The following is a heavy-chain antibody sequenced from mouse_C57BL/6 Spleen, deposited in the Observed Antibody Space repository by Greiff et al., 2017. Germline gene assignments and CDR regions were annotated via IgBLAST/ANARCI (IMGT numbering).Heavy chain of an antibody. CDR3: ARWGYYYGSTNMDY. Sequence: EVQLQQSGPELVKPGASVKISCKASGYTFTDYYMNWVKQSHGKSLEWIGDINPNNGGTSYNQKFKGKATVTVDKSSSTAYMELRSMTSEDSAVYYCARWGYYYGSTNMDYWGQGTSVTVSS. J-gene: IGHJ4*01. D-gene: IGHD1-1*01. CDR1: GYTFTDYY. CDR2: INPNNGGT. V-gene: IGHV1-26*01.